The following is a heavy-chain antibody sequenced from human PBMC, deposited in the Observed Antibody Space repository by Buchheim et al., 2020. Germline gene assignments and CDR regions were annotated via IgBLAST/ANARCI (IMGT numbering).Heavy chain of an antibody. D-gene: IGHD3-3*01. CDR2: ISSSGSTI. CDR1: GFTFSSYK. J-gene: IGHJ4*02. CDR3: ARRTYYDFWSGYFIEYYFDY. Sequence: EVQLVESGGGLVQPGGSLRLSCAASGFTFSSYKMNWVRQAPGKGLEWVSYISSSGSTIYYADSVKGRFTISRDNAKNSLYLQMNSLRAEDTAVYYCARRTYYDFWSGYFIEYYFDYWGQGTL. V-gene: IGHV3-48*03.